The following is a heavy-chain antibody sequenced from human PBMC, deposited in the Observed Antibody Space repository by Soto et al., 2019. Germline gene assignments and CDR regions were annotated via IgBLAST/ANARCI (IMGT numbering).Heavy chain of an antibody. CDR1: GGSISSYY. J-gene: IGHJ6*02. Sequence: SETLSLTCTVSGGSISSYYWSWIRQPPGKGLEWIGYIYYSGSTNYNPSLKSRVTISVDTSKNQFSLKLSSVTAADTAVYYCARLSLEYYDFWSGYSEDYYYYGMDVWGQGTTVTVSS. CDR3: ARLSLEYYDFWSGYSEDYYYYGMDV. CDR2: IYYSGST. D-gene: IGHD3-3*01. V-gene: IGHV4-59*01.